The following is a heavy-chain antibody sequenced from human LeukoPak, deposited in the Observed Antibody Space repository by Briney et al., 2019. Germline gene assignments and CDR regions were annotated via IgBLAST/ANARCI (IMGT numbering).Heavy chain of an antibody. J-gene: IGHJ4*02. CDR1: GFTFSSYS. CDR2: IWYDGSNK. D-gene: IGHD2-8*01. V-gene: IGHV3-33*08. CDR3: ARGLVATNTFDY. Sequence: GGSLRLSCAASGFTFSSYSMNWVRQAPGKGLEWVAVIWYDGSNKYYADSVKGRFTISRDNSKNTLYLQMNSLRAEDTAVYYCARGLVATNTFDYWGQGTLVTVSS.